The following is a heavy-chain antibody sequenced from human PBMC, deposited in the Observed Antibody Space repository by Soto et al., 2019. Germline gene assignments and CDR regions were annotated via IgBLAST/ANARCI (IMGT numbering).Heavy chain of an antibody. V-gene: IGHV3-30-3*01. CDR3: ARDRPKYYYDSFDY. D-gene: IGHD3-22*01. Sequence: LRLSCAASGFTFSDYNMHWVRQAPGKGLEWVTVISYDGSNKYYADSVKGRFTISRDNSKNTLNLQMNSLRPEDTAVYYCARDRPKYYYDSFDYWGQGXLVTVSS. CDR2: ISYDGSNK. J-gene: IGHJ4*02. CDR1: GFTFSDYN.